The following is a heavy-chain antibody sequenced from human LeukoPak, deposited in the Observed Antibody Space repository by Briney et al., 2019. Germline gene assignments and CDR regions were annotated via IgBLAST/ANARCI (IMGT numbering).Heavy chain of an antibody. CDR2: ISAYNGNT. D-gene: IGHD5-18*01. Sequence: GASVKVSCKASGYTFTSYGISWVRQAPGQGLEWMGWISAYNGNTNYAQKLQGRVTMTRDTSISTAYMELSRLRSDDTAVYYCARDPGSGYSFLYYFDYWGQGTLVTVSS. CDR1: GYTFTSYG. V-gene: IGHV1-18*01. CDR3: ARDPGSGYSFLYYFDY. J-gene: IGHJ4*02.